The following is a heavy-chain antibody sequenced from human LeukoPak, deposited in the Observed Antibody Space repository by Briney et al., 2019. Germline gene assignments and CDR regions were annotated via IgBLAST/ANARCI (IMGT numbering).Heavy chain of an antibody. Sequence: PSETLSLTCTVSGGSVSSGSYYWSWIRQPPGKGLEWIGYIYYSGSTNYNPSLKSRVTISVDTSKNQFSLKLSSVTAADTAVYYCAREEVATTNYYCYGMDVWGKGTTVTVSS. J-gene: IGHJ6*04. CDR2: IYYSGST. CDR1: GGSVSSGSYY. CDR3: AREEVATTNYYCYGMDV. D-gene: IGHD5-12*01. V-gene: IGHV4-61*01.